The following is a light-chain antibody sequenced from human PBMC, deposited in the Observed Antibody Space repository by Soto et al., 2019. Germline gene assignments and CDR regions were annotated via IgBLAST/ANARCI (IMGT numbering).Light chain of an antibody. Sequence: QSVLTLPPSVSGAPGQRVTISCTGSSSNIGADYDVQWYQQLPGTAPKLLISGNSNRPSGVPDRFSGSKSATSASLAITGLQAEDEADYYCQSYDSSLSALVFGTGTKLTVL. CDR2: GNS. V-gene: IGLV1-40*01. CDR1: SSNIGADYD. J-gene: IGLJ1*01. CDR3: QSYDSSLSALV.